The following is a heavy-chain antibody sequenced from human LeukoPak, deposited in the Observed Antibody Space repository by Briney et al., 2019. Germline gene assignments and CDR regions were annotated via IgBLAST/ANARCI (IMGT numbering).Heavy chain of an antibody. CDR2: ISYDGSNK. J-gene: IGHJ4*02. Sequence: GGSLRLSCAASGFTVSSNYMSWVRQAPGKGLEWVAVISYDGSNKYYADSVKGRFTISRDNSKNTLYLQMNSLRAEDTAVYYCARAGYDFWSGYFYFDYWGQGTLVTVSS. V-gene: IGHV3-30*03. D-gene: IGHD3-3*01. CDR1: GFTVSSNY. CDR3: ARAGYDFWSGYFYFDY.